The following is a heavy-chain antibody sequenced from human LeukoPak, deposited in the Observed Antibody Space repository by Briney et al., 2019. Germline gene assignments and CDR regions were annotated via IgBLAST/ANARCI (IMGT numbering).Heavy chain of an antibody. V-gene: IGHV3-15*01. CDR1: GFTFSNAW. CDR3: TTRRVYYYYMDV. J-gene: IGHJ6*03. Sequence: GGSLRLSCAASGFTFSNAWMSWVRQAPGKGLEWVGRIKSKTDGGTTDYAAPVKGRFTISRDDSKNTLYLQMNSLKTEDTAVYYRTTRRVYYYYMDVWGKGTPVTVSS. CDR2: IKSKTDGGTT.